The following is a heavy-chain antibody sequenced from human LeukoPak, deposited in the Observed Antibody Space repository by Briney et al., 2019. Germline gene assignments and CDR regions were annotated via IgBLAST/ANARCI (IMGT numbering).Heavy chain of an antibody. J-gene: IGHJ4*02. CDR1: GGTFSGYA. CDR2: IIPIFGTA. Sequence: GASVKVSCKASGGTFSGYAISWVRQAPGQGLEWMGGIIPIFGTANYAQKFQGRVTITADESTSTAYMELSSLRSEDTAVYYCARDRHSSGWYSWDYWGQGTLVTVSS. CDR3: ARDRHSSGWYSWDY. V-gene: IGHV1-69*13. D-gene: IGHD6-19*01.